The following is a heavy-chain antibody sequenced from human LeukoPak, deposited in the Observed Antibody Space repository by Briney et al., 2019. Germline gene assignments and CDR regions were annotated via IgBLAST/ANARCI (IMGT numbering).Heavy chain of an antibody. J-gene: IGHJ5*02. D-gene: IGHD3-16*02. CDR2: INPNSGGT. CDR1: GYTFTGYY. CDR3: ARRNNYDYVWGSYRHYNWFDP. Sequence: ASVKVSCKASGYTFTGYYMHWVRQAPGQGLEWMGWINPNSGGTNYAQKFQGRVTMTRDTSISTAYMELSRLRSDDTAVYYCARRNNYDYVWGSYRHYNWFDPWGQGTLVTVSS. V-gene: IGHV1-2*02.